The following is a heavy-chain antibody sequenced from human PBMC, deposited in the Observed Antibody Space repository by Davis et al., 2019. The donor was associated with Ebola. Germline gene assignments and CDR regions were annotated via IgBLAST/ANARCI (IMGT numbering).Heavy chain of an antibody. CDR3: ARGSLQFVNY. D-gene: IGHD2/OR15-2a*01. J-gene: IGHJ4*02. V-gene: IGHV3-74*01. Sequence: GESLKISCAASGFTFSSYWMHWVRQAPGKGLVWVSRINSDGSSTNYADSVKGRFTISRDNAKNTLYLQMNSLRVEDTAVYYCARGSLQFVNYWGQGTLVTVSS. CDR1: GFTFSSYW. CDR2: INSDGSST.